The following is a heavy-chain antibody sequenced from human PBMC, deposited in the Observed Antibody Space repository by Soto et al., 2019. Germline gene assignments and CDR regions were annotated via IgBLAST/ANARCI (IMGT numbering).Heavy chain of an antibody. J-gene: IGHJ4*02. D-gene: IGHD1-26*01. V-gene: IGHV3-48*02. Sequence: GGSLRLSCAASGFTFSSYSMNWVRQAPGKGLEWVSYISSSSSTIYYADSVKGRFTISRDNAKNSLYLQMNSLGDEDTAVYYCARIGRLKWELQEFDYWGQGTLVTVSS. CDR3: ARIGRLKWELQEFDY. CDR1: GFTFSSYS. CDR2: ISSSSSTI.